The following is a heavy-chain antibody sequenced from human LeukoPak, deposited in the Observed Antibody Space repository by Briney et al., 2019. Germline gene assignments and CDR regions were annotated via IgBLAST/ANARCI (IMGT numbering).Heavy chain of an antibody. D-gene: IGHD3-16*01. CDR1: GGSMSSYY. V-gene: IGHV4-4*07. Sequence: SETLSLTCTVSGGSMSSYYWSFIRQPAGKGLEWIGRIHTSWTTCYNPSLKSRVTMSVDTSRNQFSLRLTSVTAADTAVYYCARGDYYDGGGRNWFDPWGQGTLVTVSS. J-gene: IGHJ5*02. CDR2: IHTSWTT. CDR3: ARGDYYDGGGRNWFDP.